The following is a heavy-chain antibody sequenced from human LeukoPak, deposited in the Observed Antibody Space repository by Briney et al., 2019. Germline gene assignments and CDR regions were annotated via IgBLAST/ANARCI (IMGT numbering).Heavy chain of an antibody. V-gene: IGHV4-59*01. D-gene: IGHD6-13*01. CDR2: IYYSGGT. CDR3: ARDSSSWYEYYFDY. Sequence: SETLSLTCTVSGGSISSYYWSWIRQPPGKGLEWIGYIYYSGGTNYNPSLKSRVTISVDTSKNQFSLKLSSVTAADTAVYYCARDSSSWYEYYFDYWGQGTLVTVSS. CDR1: GGSISSYY. J-gene: IGHJ4*02.